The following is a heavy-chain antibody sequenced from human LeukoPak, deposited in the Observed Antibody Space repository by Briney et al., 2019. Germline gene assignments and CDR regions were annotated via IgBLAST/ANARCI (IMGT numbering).Heavy chain of an antibody. V-gene: IGHV4-30-4*08. CDR1: GGSISSGDYY. Sequence: SETLSLTCTVSGGSISSGDYYWSWIRQPPGKGLEWIGYIYYSGSTYYNPSLKSRVTISVDTSKNQFSLKLSSVTAADTAVYYCARGGTYSNYLGVLDWFDPWGQGTLVTVSS. D-gene: IGHD4-11*01. CDR3: ARGGTYSNYLGVLDWFDP. J-gene: IGHJ5*02. CDR2: IYYSGST.